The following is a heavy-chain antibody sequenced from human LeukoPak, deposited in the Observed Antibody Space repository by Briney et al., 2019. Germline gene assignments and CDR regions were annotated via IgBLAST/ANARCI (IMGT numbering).Heavy chain of an antibody. J-gene: IGHJ4*02. CDR2: IYPRDSDT. V-gene: IGHV5-51*01. CDR1: GYKFTNYW. D-gene: IGHD6-25*01. Sequence: GESLQISCKGSGYKFTNYWIAWVRRMPGQGLEGLGIIYPRDSDTRYSPSFQGQVTISVDTSTDTAYLQWSSLKASDTAMYYCARLLAAPYYINYWGQGTLVTVSS. CDR3: ARLLAAPYYINY.